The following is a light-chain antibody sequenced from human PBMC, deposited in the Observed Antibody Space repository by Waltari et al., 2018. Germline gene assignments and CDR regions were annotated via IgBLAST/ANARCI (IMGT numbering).Light chain of an antibody. J-gene: IGLJ3*02. Sequence: QSVLTQPPSASGTPGQRVTISCSGSSSNIGSHTVNWYQHLTGPAPKLPIFNNNQRPSGVPDRCAGSTSGTSASLALSGLQSDDEAHYYCSTWDGSLTGVVFGGGTKLTVL. CDR3: STWDGSLTGVV. CDR1: SSNIGSHT. CDR2: NNN. V-gene: IGLV1-44*01.